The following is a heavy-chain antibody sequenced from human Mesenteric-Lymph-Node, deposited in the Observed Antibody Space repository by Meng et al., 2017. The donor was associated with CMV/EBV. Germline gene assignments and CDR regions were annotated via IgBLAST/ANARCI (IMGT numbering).Heavy chain of an antibody. J-gene: IGHJ4*02. CDR2: INPNSGGT. Sequence: KASGYTFTGYYVHWVRQAPGQGLEWMGRINPNSGGTDYAQKFQGRVTMTRDTSISTAYMELSRLTSDDTAVYYCASLGSGSYYNPDYWGQGTLVTVSS. CDR3: ASLGSGSYYNPDY. CDR1: GYTFTGYY. D-gene: IGHD3-10*01. V-gene: IGHV1-2*06.